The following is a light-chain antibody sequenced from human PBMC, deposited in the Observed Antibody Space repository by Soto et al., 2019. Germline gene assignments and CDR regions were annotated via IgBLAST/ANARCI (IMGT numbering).Light chain of an antibody. J-gene: IGKJ1*01. Sequence: DIQMTQSPSSLSASVGDTVTITCRASQPIAIYLNWYQQKPGKAPNLLIYEASSLQSGVPSRFTGRVSGTDFSLTISSLQPEDCATYYCQQSYNIPQTFGQGTRVEIK. V-gene: IGKV1-39*01. CDR1: QPIAIY. CDR3: QQSYNIPQT. CDR2: EAS.